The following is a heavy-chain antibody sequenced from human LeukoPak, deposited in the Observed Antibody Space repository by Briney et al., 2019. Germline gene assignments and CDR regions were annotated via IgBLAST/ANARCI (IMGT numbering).Heavy chain of an antibody. V-gene: IGHV4-59*01. J-gene: IGHJ4*02. CDR1: GGSISSYY. CDR2: IYYSGST. Sequence: SETLSLTCTVSGGSISSYYWSWIRQPPGKGLEWIGYIYYSGSTNYNPSLKSRVTISVDTSKNQFSLKLSSVIAADTAVYYCARLSAAGDYVDYWGQGTLVTVSS. CDR3: ARLSAAGDYVDY. D-gene: IGHD6-13*01.